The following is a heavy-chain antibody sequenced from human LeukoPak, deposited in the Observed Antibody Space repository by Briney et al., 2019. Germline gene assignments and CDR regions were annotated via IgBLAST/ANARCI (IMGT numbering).Heavy chain of an antibody. CDR3: AKGPNYFDY. Sequence: PGGSLRLFCAASGFSFSNYWMHWVRQAPGKGLVWVTRMNSDGSATYYADSVQGRFTISRDNAKNTLYLQMNSLRAEDTAMYFCAKGPNYFDYWGQGTLVTVSS. V-gene: IGHV3-74*01. J-gene: IGHJ4*02. CDR2: MNSDGSAT. CDR1: GFSFSNYW.